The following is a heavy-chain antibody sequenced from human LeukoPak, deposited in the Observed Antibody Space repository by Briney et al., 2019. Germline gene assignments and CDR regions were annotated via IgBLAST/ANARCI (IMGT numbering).Heavy chain of an antibody. Sequence: GASVKVSCKASGYTFTNYGISWVRQAPGQGLEWMGWISAYNGYTDYAQKFQFRVTMTTDTSTSTAYMELRSLRSEDTAVYYCARGDHLAEGYGDYVKGYYYYYGMDVWGQGTTVTVSS. CDR2: ISAYNGYT. V-gene: IGHV1-18*01. CDR1: GYTFTNYG. D-gene: IGHD4-17*01. CDR3: ARGDHLAEGYGDYVKGYYYYYGMDV. J-gene: IGHJ6*02.